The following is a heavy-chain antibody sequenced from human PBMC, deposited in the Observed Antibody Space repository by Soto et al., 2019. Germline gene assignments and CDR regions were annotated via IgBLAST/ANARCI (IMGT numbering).Heavy chain of an antibody. CDR2: IWYDGSNK. J-gene: IGHJ3*02. Sequence: GGSLRLSCAASGFTFSSYGMHWVRQAPGKGLEWVAVIWYDGSNKYYADSVKGRFTISRDNSKNTLYLQMNSLRAEDTAVYYCAREIELGIREGFDIWGQGTMVTVSS. D-gene: IGHD7-27*01. CDR1: GFTFSSYG. V-gene: IGHV3-33*01. CDR3: AREIELGIREGFDI.